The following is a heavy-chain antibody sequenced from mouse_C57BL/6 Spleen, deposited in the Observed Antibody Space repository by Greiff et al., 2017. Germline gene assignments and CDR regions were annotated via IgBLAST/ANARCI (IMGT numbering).Heavy chain of an antibody. CDR1: GFTFSDYG. J-gene: IGHJ4*01. CDR2: ISSGSSTI. CDR3: ARDTSYYGNYHYAMDY. Sequence: EVKLEESGGGLVKPGGSLKLSCAASGFTFSDYGMHWVRQAPEKGLEWVAYISSGSSTIYYADTVKGRFTISRDNAKNTLFLQMTSLRSEDTAMYYCARDTSYYGNYHYAMDYWGQGTSVTVSS. D-gene: IGHD2-10*01. V-gene: IGHV5-17*01.